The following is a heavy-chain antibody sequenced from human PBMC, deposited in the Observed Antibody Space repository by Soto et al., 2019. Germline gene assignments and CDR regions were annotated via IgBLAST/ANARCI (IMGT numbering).Heavy chain of an antibody. CDR1: GFTFSNYD. J-gene: IGHJ4*02. V-gene: IGHV3-13*01. CDR2: IGTAGDT. CDR3: ARDHASGSGSSYFDY. D-gene: IGHD3-10*01. Sequence: CAASGFTFSNYDMHWVRQVTGKGLEWVSGIGTAGDTDYPGSVKGRFTISRENAKNSLYLQMNSLRAEDTAVYYCARDHASGSGSSYFDYWGQGTLVTVSS.